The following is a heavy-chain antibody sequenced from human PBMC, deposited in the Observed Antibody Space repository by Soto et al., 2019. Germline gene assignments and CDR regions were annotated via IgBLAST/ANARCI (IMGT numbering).Heavy chain of an antibody. J-gene: IGHJ4*02. CDR2: ISAYNGNT. Sequence: QVQLVQSGAEVKKPGASVKVSCKASGYTFTSYGISWVRQAPGQGLEWMGWISAYNGNTHYAQKLQGRVTMTTDTPTSTAYMELRSLRSDDTAVYYCARVLELAGDNWRTLDYWGQGTLFTVSS. CDR1: GYTFTSYG. V-gene: IGHV1-18*01. CDR3: ARVLELAGDNWRTLDY. D-gene: IGHD1-20*01.